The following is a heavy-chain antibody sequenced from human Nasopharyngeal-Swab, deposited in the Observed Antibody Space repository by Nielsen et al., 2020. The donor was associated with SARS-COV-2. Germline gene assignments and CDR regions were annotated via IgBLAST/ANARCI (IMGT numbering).Heavy chain of an antibody. CDR3: ARGSRAISGDY. Sequence: GGSRRLSGADSGFTSSNYWMSWVRKAQGKGLEGVANIKEDGSAKYYVDSVKGRFTISRDNAEKSLYLEINSLRAEDTAVYYCARGSRAISGDYWGQGTLVTVSS. D-gene: IGHD1-20*01. J-gene: IGHJ4*02. CDR2: IKEDGSAK. V-gene: IGHV3-7*01. CDR1: GFTSSNYW.